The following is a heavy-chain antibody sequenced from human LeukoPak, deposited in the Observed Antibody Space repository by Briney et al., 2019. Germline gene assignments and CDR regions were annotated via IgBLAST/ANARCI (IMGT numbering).Heavy chain of an antibody. Sequence: SQTLSLTCTVSGGSISSGSYYWSWIRQPAGKGLEWIGRIYTSGSTNYNPSLKSRVTISVDTSKNQFSLKLSSVTAADTAVYYCARVLAYYYDGSGYYKNYAFDIWGQGTMVTVSS. CDR2: IYTSGST. V-gene: IGHV4-61*02. D-gene: IGHD3-22*01. J-gene: IGHJ3*02. CDR3: ARVLAYYYDGSGYYKNYAFDI. CDR1: GGSISSGSYY.